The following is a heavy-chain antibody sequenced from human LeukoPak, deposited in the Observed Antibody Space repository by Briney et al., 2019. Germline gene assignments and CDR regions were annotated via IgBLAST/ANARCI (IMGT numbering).Heavy chain of an antibody. D-gene: IGHD2-15*01. J-gene: IGHJ4*02. CDR3: ARREVVASDFDY. CDR1: GYSFPSYW. CDR2: IYPGDSDT. Sequence: GESLKISCKCSGYSFPSYWIGWVRLMPGKGLEWMGIIYPGDSDTRYSPSFQGQVTISADKSISTAYLQWSSPKASDTAMYYCARREVVASDFDYWGQGTLVTVSS. V-gene: IGHV5-51*01.